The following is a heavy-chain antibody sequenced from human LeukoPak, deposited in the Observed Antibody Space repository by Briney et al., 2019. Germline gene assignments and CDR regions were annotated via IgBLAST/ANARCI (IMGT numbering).Heavy chain of an antibody. CDR3: ARTQLDLDGFDI. V-gene: IGHV3-11*06. CDR1: GFIFGDYY. J-gene: IGHJ3*02. D-gene: IGHD1-1*01. Sequence: GGTLRLSCKASGFIFGDYYMNWIRQAPGKGLECLSYISSGTINHSNYADSVKGRFTISRDNARNSLYLQMDSLRGEDTAVYYCARTQLDLDGFDIWGQGTTVTVSS. CDR2: ISSGTINHS.